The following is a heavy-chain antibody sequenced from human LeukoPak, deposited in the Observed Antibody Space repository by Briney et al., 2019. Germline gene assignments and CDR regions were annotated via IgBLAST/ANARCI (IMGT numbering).Heavy chain of an antibody. CDR2: ISYDGSNK. D-gene: IGHD3-16*01. CDR1: GFTFSSYA. Sequence: GGSLRLSCAASGFTFSSYAMSWVRQAPGKGLEWVAVISYDGSNKYYADSVKGRFTISRDNSKNTLYLQMNSLRAEDTAVYYCARASRSYDPGFFDYWGQGTLVTVSS. J-gene: IGHJ4*02. CDR3: ARASRSYDPGFFDY. V-gene: IGHV3-30-3*01.